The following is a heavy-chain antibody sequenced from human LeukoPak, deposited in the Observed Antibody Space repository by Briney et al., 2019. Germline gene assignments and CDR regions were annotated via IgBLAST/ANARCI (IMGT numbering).Heavy chain of an antibody. Sequence: GGSLRLSCAASGITFSDYGMHWVRQAPGKGLEWVSAISGSGGSTYYADSVKGRFTISRDNSKNTLYLQMNSLRAEDTAVYYCAKDWRGYSGYDYTYFDYWGQGTLVTVSS. CDR3: AKDWRGYSGYDYTYFDY. CDR2: ISGSGGST. V-gene: IGHV3-23*01. D-gene: IGHD5-12*01. J-gene: IGHJ4*02. CDR1: GITFSDYG.